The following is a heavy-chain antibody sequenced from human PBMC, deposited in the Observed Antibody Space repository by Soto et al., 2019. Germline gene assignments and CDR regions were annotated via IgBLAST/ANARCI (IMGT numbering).Heavy chain of an antibody. CDR3: ARGPDY. J-gene: IGHJ4*02. CDR2: IYHIGST. Sequence: QLQLQESGSGLVKPSQTLSLTCAVSGGSISRGGYSWSWIRQPPVKGLVWIGYIYHIGSTYYNPSLKSRVTISVDRSKNQFSLKLSSVTAADTAVYYCARGPDYLGQGTLVTVSS. CDR1: GGSISRGGYS. V-gene: IGHV4-30-2*01.